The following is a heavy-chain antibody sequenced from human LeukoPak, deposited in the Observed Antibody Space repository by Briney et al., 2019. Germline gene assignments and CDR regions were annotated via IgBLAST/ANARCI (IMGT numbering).Heavy chain of an antibody. J-gene: IGHJ5*02. CDR2: IYTSGST. CDR1: GGSISSYY. CDR3: ARQPARHLYNWFDP. V-gene: IGHV4-4*07. D-gene: IGHD2-2*01. Sequence: SETLSLTCTASGGSISSYYWSWIRQPAGKGLEWIGRIYTSGSTNYNPSLKSRVTMSVDTSKNQFSLKLSSVTAADTAVYYCARQPARHLYNWFDPWGQGTLVTVSS.